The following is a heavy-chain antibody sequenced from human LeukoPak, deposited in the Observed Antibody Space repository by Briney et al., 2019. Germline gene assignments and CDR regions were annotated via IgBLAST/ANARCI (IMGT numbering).Heavy chain of an antibody. Sequence: GGSLRLSCAASGFTFSSYEMNWVRQAPGKGLEWVSYISSSGSTIYYADSVKGRFTISRDNAKNTLYLQMNSLRAEDTAVYYCAKAQWLGMGGFDYWGQGTLVTVSS. V-gene: IGHV3-48*03. J-gene: IGHJ4*02. CDR1: GFTFSSYE. CDR3: AKAQWLGMGGFDY. CDR2: ISSSGSTI. D-gene: IGHD6-19*01.